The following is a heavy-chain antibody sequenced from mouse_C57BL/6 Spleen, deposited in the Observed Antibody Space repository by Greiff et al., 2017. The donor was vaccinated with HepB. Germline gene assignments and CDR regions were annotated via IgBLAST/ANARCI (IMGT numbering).Heavy chain of an antibody. V-gene: IGHV1-19*01. CDR3: ARGDDGYSHFWY. J-gene: IGHJ3*01. CDR2: INPYNGGT. Sequence: EVQLQQSGPVLVKPGASVKMSCKASGYTFTDYYMNWVKQSHGKSLEWIGVINPYNGGTSYNQKFKGKATLTVDKSSSTAYMELNSLTSEDSAVYYCARGDDGYSHFWYWGQGTLVTVST. D-gene: IGHD2-3*01. CDR1: GYTFTDYY.